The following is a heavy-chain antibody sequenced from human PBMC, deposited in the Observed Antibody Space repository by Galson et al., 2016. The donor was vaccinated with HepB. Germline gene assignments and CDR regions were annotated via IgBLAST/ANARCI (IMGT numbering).Heavy chain of an antibody. J-gene: IGHJ4*02. CDR2: IYYNGFT. CDR1: GGSINNYY. D-gene: IGHD1-1*01. V-gene: IGHV4-59*01. CDR3: ARWNEGCDY. Sequence: SETLSLTCTVSGGSINNYYWNWIRQPPGKGLEWIGHIYYNGFTNYNPSLESRVTISVDTSKNQLSLRLSSVTAADTAVYYCARWNEGCDYWGQGTLVSVSS.